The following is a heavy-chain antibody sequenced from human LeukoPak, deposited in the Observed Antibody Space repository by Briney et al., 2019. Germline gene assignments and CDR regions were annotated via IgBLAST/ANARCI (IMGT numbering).Heavy chain of an antibody. J-gene: IGHJ5*02. CDR3: ARHRNNWFDP. CDR1: GGSISSYY. CDR2: IYYSGST. V-gene: IGHV4-59*08. Sequence: SETLSLTCTVSGGSISSYYWSWIRQPPGKGLEWIGYIYYSGSTNYNPSLKSRVTISVDTSKNQFSPKLSSVTAADTAVYYCARHRNNWFDPWGQGTLVTVSS.